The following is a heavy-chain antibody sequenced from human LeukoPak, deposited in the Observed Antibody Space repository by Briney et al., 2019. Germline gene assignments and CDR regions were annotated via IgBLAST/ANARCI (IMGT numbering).Heavy chain of an antibody. CDR3: ARHGYNYGFDY. CDR1: GFTFSNYD. V-gene: IGHV3-33*01. J-gene: IGHJ4*02. Sequence: GGSLRLSCAASGFTFSNYDVHWVRQALGKGLEWVAVIWYDGSNKYYVDSVKGRFTISRDISKNTLYLQMNSLSAEDTAVYYCARHGYNYGFDYWGQGTLVTVSS. D-gene: IGHD5-24*01. CDR2: IWYDGSNK.